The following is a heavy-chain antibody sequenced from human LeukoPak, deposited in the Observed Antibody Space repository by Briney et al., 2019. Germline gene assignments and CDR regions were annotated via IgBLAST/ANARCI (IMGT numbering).Heavy chain of an antibody. CDR1: GGSFSGYY. CDR3: ARGGGYNHFDY. Sequence: PSETLSLTCAVYGGSFSGYYWSWIRQPPGKGLEWIGEINHSGSTNYNPSLKSRVTISVDTSKNQFSLKLSSVTAADTAVYYCARGGGYNHFDYWGQGTLVTVSS. V-gene: IGHV4-34*01. J-gene: IGHJ4*02. D-gene: IGHD5-24*01. CDR2: INHSGST.